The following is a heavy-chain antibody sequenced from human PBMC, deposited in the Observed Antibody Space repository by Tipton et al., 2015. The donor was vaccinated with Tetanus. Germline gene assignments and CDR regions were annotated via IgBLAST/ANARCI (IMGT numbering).Heavy chain of an antibody. CDR1: GYTFTRYG. CDR2: LNPKSGSS. V-gene: IGHV1-8*02. D-gene: IGHD2-2*01. J-gene: IGHJ6*02. Sequence: QSGPEVKKPGASVKVSCKASGYTFTRYGLNWVRKAAGRGFEWMGWLNPKSGSSAYAPRFQGRVTMTTNTSIKTAFMEVASLTYGDASLYESASGSSIRHGLDVWGHGTSVTVSS. CDR3: ASGSSIRHGLDV.